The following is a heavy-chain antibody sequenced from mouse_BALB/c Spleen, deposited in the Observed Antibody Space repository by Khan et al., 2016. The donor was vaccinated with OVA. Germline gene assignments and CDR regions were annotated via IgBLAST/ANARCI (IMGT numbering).Heavy chain of an antibody. CDR1: GYTFTRYW. CDR2: IYPGDGDT. V-gene: IGHV1-87*01. D-gene: IGHD1-1*02. J-gene: IGHJ2*01. CDR3: ASHYGDYFDY. Sequence: QVQLKESGAELARPGASVKLSCKASGYTFTRYWMLWVKQRPGQGLEWIGAIYPGDGDTRYTQKFKGKATLTADKSSSTAYMQLSSLASDDSAVSDGASHYGDYFDYWGQGTTLTVSS.